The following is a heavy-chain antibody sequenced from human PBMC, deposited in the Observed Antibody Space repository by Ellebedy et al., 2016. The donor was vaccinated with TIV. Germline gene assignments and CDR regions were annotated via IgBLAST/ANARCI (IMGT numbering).Heavy chain of an antibody. D-gene: IGHD6-19*01. CDR1: GFTFSSYS. CDR2: ISSSSSYI. J-gene: IGHJ4*02. CDR3: ARDPHSYFYSSGWYLGTAFDY. Sequence: GESLKISXAASGFTFSSYSMNWVRQAPGKGLEWVSSISSSSSYIYYADSVKGRFTISRDNAKNSLYLQMNSLRAEDTAVYYCARDPHSYFYSSGWYLGTAFDYWGQGTLVTVSS. V-gene: IGHV3-21*01.